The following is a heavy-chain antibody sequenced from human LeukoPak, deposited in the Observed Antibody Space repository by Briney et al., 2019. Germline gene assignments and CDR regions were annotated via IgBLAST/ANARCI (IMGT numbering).Heavy chain of an antibody. D-gene: IGHD3-22*01. CDR3: ARDLTRITMIVVDDAFDI. CDR1: GGSISSYY. Sequence: SETLSLTCTVSGGSISSYYWSWIRQPAGKGLEWIGCIYTSGSTNYNPSLKSRVTMSVDTSKNQFSLKLSSVTAADTAVYYCARDLTRITMIVVDDAFDIWGQGTMVTVSS. CDR2: IYTSGST. J-gene: IGHJ3*02. V-gene: IGHV4-4*07.